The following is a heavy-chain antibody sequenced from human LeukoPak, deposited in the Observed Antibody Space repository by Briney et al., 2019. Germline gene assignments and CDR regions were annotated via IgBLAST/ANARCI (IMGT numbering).Heavy chain of an antibody. CDR2: INHSGST. D-gene: IGHD6-19*01. Sequence: SETLSLTCTVSGDSISTYYWSWVRQPPGKGLEWIGEINHSGSTNYNPSLKSRVTISVDTSKNQFSLKLSSVTAADTAVYYCARGVASSGWSDYWGQGTLVTVSS. J-gene: IGHJ4*02. CDR1: GDSISTYY. V-gene: IGHV4-34*01. CDR3: ARGVASSGWSDY.